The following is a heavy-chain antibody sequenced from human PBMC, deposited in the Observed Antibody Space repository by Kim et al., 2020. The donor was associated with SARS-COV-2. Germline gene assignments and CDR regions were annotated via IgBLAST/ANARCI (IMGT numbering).Heavy chain of an antibody. CDR3: AAVTAAADVFPPIFHGMDV. V-gene: IGHV4-39*01. CDR2: IYYSGST. CDR1: GGSIRSTTYY. J-gene: IGHJ6*02. D-gene: IGHD6-13*01. Sequence: SETLSLTCTVSGGSIRSTTYYWGWIRQSPGKGLEWIGNIYYSGSTYYNPSLKSRVAMSVDASKSLYSLKLISVTATDTAIYYCAAVTAAADVFPPIFHGMDVWGPGATVTVSS.